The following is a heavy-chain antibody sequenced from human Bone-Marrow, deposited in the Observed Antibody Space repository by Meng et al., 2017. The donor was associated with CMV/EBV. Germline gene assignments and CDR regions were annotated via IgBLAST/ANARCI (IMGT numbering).Heavy chain of an antibody. CDR3: ASHIVLVPAAMEGDDYFDY. Sequence: GSLRLSCTVSGGSISSSSYYWGWIRQPPGKGREWIGSIYYSENTFYNPSLKSRVTISLDTSKNQFSLKLSSVTAADTAVYYCASHIVLVPAAMEGDDYFDYWGQGTLVTVSS. J-gene: IGHJ4*02. D-gene: IGHD2-2*01. CDR2: IYYSENT. CDR1: GGSISSSSYY. V-gene: IGHV4-39*07.